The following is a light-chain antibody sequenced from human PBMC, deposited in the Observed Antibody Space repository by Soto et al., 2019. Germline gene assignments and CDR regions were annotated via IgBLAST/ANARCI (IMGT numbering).Light chain of an antibody. J-gene: IGKJ1*01. CDR1: QSISSW. V-gene: IGKV1-5*01. CDR2: DAS. Sequence: DIQITQSPSTLSASVGDRVTITCRASQSISSWLAWYQQKPGKAPNLLIYDASSLESGVPSRFSGSGSGTEFTLTISSLQPDDFATYYCQHYNSYSEALGQGTKVDIK. CDR3: QHYNSYSEA.